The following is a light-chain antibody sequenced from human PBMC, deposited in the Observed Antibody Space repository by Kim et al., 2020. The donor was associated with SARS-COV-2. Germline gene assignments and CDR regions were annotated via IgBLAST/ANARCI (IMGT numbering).Light chain of an antibody. CDR1: SANIGAGYD. CDR3: QSYDNRLSVV. J-gene: IGLJ2*01. Sequence: GQRGTIACTGSSANIGAGYDLYWYQQFPGTAPKLLIYGNSYRPSGVPDRFSASKSGTSASLAITGLQAEDEATYYCQSYDNRLSVVFGGGTQLTVL. V-gene: IGLV1-40*01. CDR2: GNS.